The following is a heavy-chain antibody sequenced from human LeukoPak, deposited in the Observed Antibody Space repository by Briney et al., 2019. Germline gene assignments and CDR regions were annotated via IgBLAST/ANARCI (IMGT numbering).Heavy chain of an antibody. CDR2: IYYSGST. D-gene: IGHD3-16*02. Sequence: SETLSLTCTVSGGSISSSSYYWGWIRQPPGKGLEWIGSIYYSGSTYYNPSLKSRVTISVDTSKNQFSLKLSSVTAADTAVYYCARVPWGSYRPPDYWGQGTLVTVSS. CDR1: GGSISSSSYY. J-gene: IGHJ4*02. V-gene: IGHV4-39*07. CDR3: ARVPWGSYRPPDY.